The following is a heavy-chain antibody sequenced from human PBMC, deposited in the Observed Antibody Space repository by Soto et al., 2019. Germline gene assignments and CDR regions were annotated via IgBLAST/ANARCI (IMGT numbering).Heavy chain of an antibody. J-gene: IGHJ4*02. D-gene: IGHD4-17*01. V-gene: IGHV3-30-3*01. CDR3: ASPQDHNTVTMSYFDY. CDR2: ISYDGSNK. Sequence: QVQLVESGGGVVQPGRSLRLSCAASGFTFSSYAMHWVRQAPGKGLEWVAVISYDGSNKYYADSVKGRFTISRDNSKNTLYLQMNSLRAEDTAVYYCASPQDHNTVTMSYFDYWGQGTLVTVSS. CDR1: GFTFSSYA.